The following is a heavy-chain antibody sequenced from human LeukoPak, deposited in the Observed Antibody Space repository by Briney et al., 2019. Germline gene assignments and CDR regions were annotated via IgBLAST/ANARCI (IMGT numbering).Heavy chain of an antibody. J-gene: IGHJ4*02. CDR2: INPNSGGT. CDR3: ARESNGGYGFDY. D-gene: IGHD5-12*01. CDR1: GYTFTVYY. Sequence: ASVTVSFKASGYTFTVYYMHWVRQAPGQGLEWTGWINPNSGGTNYAQKFQGRVTMTRDTSISTAYMELSRLRSDDTAVYYCARESNGGYGFDYWGQGTLVTVSS. V-gene: IGHV1-2*02.